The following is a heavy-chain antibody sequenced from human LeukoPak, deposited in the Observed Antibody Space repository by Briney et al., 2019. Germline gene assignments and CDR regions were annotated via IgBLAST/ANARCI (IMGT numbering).Heavy chain of an antibody. CDR1: GGSISSSSYY. Sequence: PSETLSLACTVSGGSISSSSYYWGWIRQPPGKGLEWIGSIYYSGSTYYNPSLKSRVTISVDTSKNQFSLKLSSVTAADTAVYYCARLAGSRSDYWGQGTLVTVSS. CDR2: IYYSGST. D-gene: IGHD6-13*01. J-gene: IGHJ4*02. V-gene: IGHV4-39*07. CDR3: ARLAGSRSDY.